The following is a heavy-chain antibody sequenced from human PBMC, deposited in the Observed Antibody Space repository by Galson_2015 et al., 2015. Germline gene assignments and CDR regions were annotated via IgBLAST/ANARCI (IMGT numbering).Heavy chain of an antibody. J-gene: IGHJ6*02. Sequence: FLRLSCAASGFTFSDYYMSWIRQAPGKGLEWVSYISSSGSTIYYADSVKGRFTISRDNAKNSLYLQMNSLRAEDTAVYYCARDSIAVADSLYYYYYYGMDVWGQGTTVTVSS. CDR2: ISSSGSTI. V-gene: IGHV3-11*01. CDR3: ARDSIAVADSLYYYYYYGMDV. D-gene: IGHD6-19*01. CDR1: GFTFSDYY.